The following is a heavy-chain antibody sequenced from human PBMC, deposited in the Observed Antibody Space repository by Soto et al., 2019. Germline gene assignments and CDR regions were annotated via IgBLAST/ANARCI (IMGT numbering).Heavy chain of an antibody. CDR2: TIPVFNTA. V-gene: IGHV1-69*06. CDR1: GGTLSDHG. CDR3: ARGVYGSGNYYTGPAAFDI. D-gene: IGHD3-10*01. J-gene: IGHJ3*02. Sequence: QVQLEQSGAEVKKPGSSVKISCKASGGTLSDHGVSWLRQAPGQGLEWVGGTIPVFNTANYAPKFKGRVTIAADKSTNIAYMEVGSLRSDDTAFYYCARGVYGSGNYYTGPAAFDIWGQGTLVIVSS.